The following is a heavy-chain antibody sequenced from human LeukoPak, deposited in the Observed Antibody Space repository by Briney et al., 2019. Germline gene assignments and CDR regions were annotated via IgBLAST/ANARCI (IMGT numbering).Heavy chain of an antibody. Sequence: KPGRSLRLSCAASGFTFSSYSMNWVRQAPGKGLEWVSSISSSSSYIYYADSVKGRFTISRDNAKNSLYLQMNSLRAEDTAVYYCARDRGDGYAYWGQGTLVTVSS. CDR2: ISSSSSYI. J-gene: IGHJ4*02. CDR3: ARDRGDGYAY. D-gene: IGHD5-24*01. CDR1: GFTFSSYS. V-gene: IGHV3-21*01.